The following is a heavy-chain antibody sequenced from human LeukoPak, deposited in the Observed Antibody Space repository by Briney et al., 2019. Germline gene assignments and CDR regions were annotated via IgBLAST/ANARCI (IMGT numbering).Heavy chain of an antibody. CDR1: GFIFSSYA. V-gene: IGHV3-23*01. Sequence: PGGSLRLSCAASGFIFSSYAMSWVRQAPGKGLEWVSGISGSGDNTYYADSVKGRFTISRDNSKNTPYVQVNSLGTEDTAAYHCAKGSYYDSSGSFYFDYWGQGTLVTVSS. CDR2: ISGSGDNT. D-gene: IGHD3-22*01. J-gene: IGHJ4*02. CDR3: AKGSYYDSSGSFYFDY.